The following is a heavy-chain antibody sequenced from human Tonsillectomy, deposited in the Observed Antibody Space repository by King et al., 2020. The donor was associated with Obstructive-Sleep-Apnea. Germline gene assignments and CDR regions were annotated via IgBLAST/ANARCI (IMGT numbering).Heavy chain of an antibody. Sequence: QLVQSGAEVKKPGASVKVSCKASGYNFPGYFMNWVRQAPGQGLEWMGWINPDSGDTNYAQKFQCRVTMTRDTSISTAYMELSRLGSDDRAVYYCARLFQFYDILSGYYSRYYGMDVWGQGTAVTVSS. D-gene: IGHD3-9*01. J-gene: IGHJ6*02. CDR1: GYNFPGYF. CDR2: INPDSGDT. CDR3: ARLFQFYDILSGYYSRYYGMDV. V-gene: IGHV1-2*02.